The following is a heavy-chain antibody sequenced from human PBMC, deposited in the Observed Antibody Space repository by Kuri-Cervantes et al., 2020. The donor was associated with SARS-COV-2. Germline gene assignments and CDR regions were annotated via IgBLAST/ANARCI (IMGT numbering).Heavy chain of an antibody. CDR3: AIAAAEFFDY. CDR2: ISYDGSRQ. J-gene: IGHJ4*02. V-gene: IGHV3-30*03. Sequence: GGSLRLSCAASGFSFRIYGMHWVRQAPGKGLEWVAYISYDGSRQNYADSVKGRFTISRDNSKNTLYLQMNSLRAEDTAVYYCAIAAAEFFDYWGQGTLVTVSS. CDR1: GFSFRIYG. D-gene: IGHD6-13*01.